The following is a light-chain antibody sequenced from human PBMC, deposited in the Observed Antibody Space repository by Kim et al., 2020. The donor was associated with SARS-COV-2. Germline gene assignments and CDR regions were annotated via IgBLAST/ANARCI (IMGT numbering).Light chain of an antibody. J-gene: IGKJ4*01. Sequence: ASVGDRVTITCRASQGINNYLAWFQQKPGEIPKRLIYAVSTLHSGVPSRFSGSGSGTEFTLTISSLQPEDSATYYCLQHNSYPLTFGGGTKVEIK. CDR3: LQHNSYPLT. V-gene: IGKV1-17*03. CDR2: AVS. CDR1: QGINNY.